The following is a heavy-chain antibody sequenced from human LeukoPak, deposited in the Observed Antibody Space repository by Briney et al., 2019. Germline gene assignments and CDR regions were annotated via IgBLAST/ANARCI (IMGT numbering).Heavy chain of an antibody. D-gene: IGHD3-22*01. J-gene: IGHJ4*02. CDR1: GFTVSSNY. CDR2: IYSGGST. CDR3: ARVSRGPHPYYYDSSGYMDY. Sequence: GGSLRLSCAASGFTVSSNYMSWVRQAPGKGLEWVSVIYSGGSTYYADSVKGRFTISRDNSKNTLYLQMNSLRAEDTAVYYCARVSRGPHPYYYDSSGYMDYWGQETLVTVSS. V-gene: IGHV3-53*01.